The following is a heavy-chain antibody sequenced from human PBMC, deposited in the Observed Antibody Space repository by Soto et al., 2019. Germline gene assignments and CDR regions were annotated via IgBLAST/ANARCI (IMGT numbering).Heavy chain of an antibody. V-gene: IGHV1-69*01. CDR1: GGTFSSYA. CDR2: IIPMYGPA. D-gene: IGHD3-10*01. CDR3: ARVTSMVRGVIENWFDP. Sequence: QVPLVQSGAEVKKPGSSVTVSCKASGGTFSSYAIHWVRQAPGQGLEWMGGIIPMYGPAKYAQRFQGRVTIAADESTTTVYMELTSLTSQDPAVYYCARVTSMVRGVIENWFDPWGQGAVVSAPS. J-gene: IGHJ5*02.